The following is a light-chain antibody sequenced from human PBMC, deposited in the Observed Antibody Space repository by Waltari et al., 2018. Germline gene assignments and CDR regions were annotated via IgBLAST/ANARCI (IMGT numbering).Light chain of an antibody. Sequence: EMVMTQSPATLSVSPGERATLSCRASQSVSSNLAWYQQKPGQAPRLLMYGVSTRATGIPARFSGSGSGTEFTLTISSLQSEDFAVYYCQQYNNWPPMTFGQGTKVEIK. CDR2: GVS. V-gene: IGKV3-15*01. CDR3: QQYNNWPPMT. CDR1: QSVSSN. J-gene: IGKJ1*01.